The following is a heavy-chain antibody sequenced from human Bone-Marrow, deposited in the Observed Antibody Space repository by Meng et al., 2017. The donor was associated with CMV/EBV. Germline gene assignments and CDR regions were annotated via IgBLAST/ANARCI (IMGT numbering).Heavy chain of an antibody. CDR1: GFTFSSYA. CDR3: ARDPPPEMATNRGFDY. J-gene: IGHJ4*02. V-gene: IGHV3-23*03. D-gene: IGHD5-24*01. CDR2: MYGGGSRT. Sequence: GESLKISCAGSGFTFSSYAMSWVRQAPGKGLEWVSIMYGGGSRTYFADSVKGRFTVSRDNSKNTLYLQMNSLRAEDTAVYYCARDPPPEMATNRGFDYWGQGTLVTFSS.